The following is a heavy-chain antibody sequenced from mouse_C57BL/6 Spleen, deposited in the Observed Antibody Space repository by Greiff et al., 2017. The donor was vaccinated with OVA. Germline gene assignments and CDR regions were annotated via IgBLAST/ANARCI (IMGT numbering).Heavy chain of an antibody. V-gene: IGHV1-82*01. D-gene: IGHD2-3*01. Sequence: QVQLQQSGPELVKPGASVKISCKASGYAFSSSWMNWVKQRPGKGLEWIGRIYPGDGDTNYNGKFKGKATLTADKSSSTAYMQLSSLTSEDSAVYFCARGRWLLRERLYYAMDYWGQGTSVTVSS. CDR2: IYPGDGDT. CDR3: ARGRWLLRERLYYAMDY. CDR1: GYAFSSSW. J-gene: IGHJ4*01.